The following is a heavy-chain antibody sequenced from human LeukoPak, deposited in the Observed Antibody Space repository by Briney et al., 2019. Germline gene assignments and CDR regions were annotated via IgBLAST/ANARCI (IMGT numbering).Heavy chain of an antibody. Sequence: ASVKVSCKASGYTFTGYYIHWVRQAPEQGLEWMGWINPNSGGTNYAQKFQGRVTMTRDTSISTAYMELSRLRSDDTAVYYCAKVMGSGQWLVEREDFDIWGQGTMVTVSS. V-gene: IGHV1-2*02. CDR1: GYTFTGYY. D-gene: IGHD6-19*01. J-gene: IGHJ3*02. CDR3: AKVMGSGQWLVEREDFDI. CDR2: INPNSGGT.